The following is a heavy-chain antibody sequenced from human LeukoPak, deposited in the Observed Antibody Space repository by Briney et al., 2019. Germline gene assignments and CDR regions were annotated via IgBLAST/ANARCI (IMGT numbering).Heavy chain of an antibody. Sequence: SETLSLTCTVSGGSISSYYWSWIRQPPGKGLEWIGYIYYSGSTKYNPSLKSRVTISVDTSKNQFSLKLSSVTAADTAVYYCGSGSYYFDYWGQGTLVTVST. J-gene: IGHJ4*02. V-gene: IGHV4-59*08. CDR3: GSGSYYFDY. D-gene: IGHD3-10*01. CDR2: IYYSGST. CDR1: GGSISSYY.